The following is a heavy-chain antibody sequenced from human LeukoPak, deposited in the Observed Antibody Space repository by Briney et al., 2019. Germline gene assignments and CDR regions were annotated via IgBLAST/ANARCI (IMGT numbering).Heavy chain of an antibody. V-gene: IGHV3-48*01. CDR3: ARGPFYGDYVGGAFDI. CDR1: GFTFSSYS. Sequence: GGSLRLSCAASGFTFSSYSMNWVRQAPGKGLEWVSYISSSSSTIYYADSVKGRFTISRDNAKNSLYLQMNSLRAEDTAVYYCARGPFYGDYVGGAFDIWGQGTVVTVSS. CDR2: ISSSSSTI. J-gene: IGHJ3*02. D-gene: IGHD4-17*01.